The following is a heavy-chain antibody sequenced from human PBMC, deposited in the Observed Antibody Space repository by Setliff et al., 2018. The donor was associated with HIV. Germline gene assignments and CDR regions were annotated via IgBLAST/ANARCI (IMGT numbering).Heavy chain of an antibody. CDR1: GYTFDKYY. Sequence: PGESLKISCQGSGYTFDKYYIAWVRQMPGKGLEWMGLTYPDDSYTTYSPAFEGHVTFSADKSNSTAYLQWSSLKASDTAMYYCARRNDYYYYMDVWGAGTTVTVSS. CDR2: TYPDDSYT. V-gene: IGHV5-51*01. CDR3: ARRNDYYYYMDV. J-gene: IGHJ6*03.